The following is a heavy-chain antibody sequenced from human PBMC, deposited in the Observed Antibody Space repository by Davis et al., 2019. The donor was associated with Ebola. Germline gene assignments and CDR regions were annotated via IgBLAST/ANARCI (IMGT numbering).Heavy chain of an antibody. J-gene: IGHJ6*02. CDR3: ARETLTVISYYAMDV. CDR2: INSDGGSI. Sequence: HTGGSLRLSCAASGFAFTNYWMHWVRQAPGEGLVWVSRINSDGGSISYADDMKGRFTISRDNAQNTVYLQMNSLRAEDTGVYYCARETLTVISYYAMDVWGQGTTVTVSS. V-gene: IGHV3-74*01. D-gene: IGHD4-17*01. CDR1: GFAFTNYW.